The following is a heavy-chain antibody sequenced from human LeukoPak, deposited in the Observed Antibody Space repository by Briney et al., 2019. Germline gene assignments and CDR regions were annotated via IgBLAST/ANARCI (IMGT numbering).Heavy chain of an antibody. J-gene: IGHJ6*03. CDR1: GGSISSSSYY. D-gene: IGHD3-10*01. V-gene: IGHV4-39*07. CDR3: ARRGYYYYMDV. CDR2: IYYSGST. Sequence: SETLSLTCTVSGGSISSSSYYWGWIRQPPGKGLEWIGSIYYSGSTYYNPSLKSRVTISVDTSKNQFSLKLSSVTAADTAVYYCARRGYYYYMDVWGKGTTVTVSS.